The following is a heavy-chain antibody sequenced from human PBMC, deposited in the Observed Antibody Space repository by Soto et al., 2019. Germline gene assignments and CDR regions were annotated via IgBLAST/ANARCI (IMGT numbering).Heavy chain of an antibody. CDR1: GYTFTSYG. CDR2: ISAYNGNT. Sequence: GASVKVSCKASGYTFTSYGISWVRQAPGQGLEWMGWISAYNGNTNYAQKLQGRVTMTTDTSTSTAYMELRSLRSDDTAVYYCARASPIVFVPAALDYYYVMDVWGQGTTVTVSS. V-gene: IGHV1-18*01. D-gene: IGHD2-2*01. J-gene: IGHJ6*02. CDR3: ARASPIVFVPAALDYYYVMDV.